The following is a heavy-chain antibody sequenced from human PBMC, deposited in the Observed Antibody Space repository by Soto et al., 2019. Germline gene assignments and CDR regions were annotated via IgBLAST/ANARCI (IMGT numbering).Heavy chain of an antibody. Sequence: QVQLQESGPGLVKPSQTLSLTCTVSGGSISSGGYYWSWIRQHPGKGLEWIGYIYYSGSTYYNPSIMSRVTTSVDTFKNQFSLKRSSVTAADTAVYYCAREGYCSGGSCYWNNWFDPWGQGTLVTVSS. J-gene: IGHJ5*02. V-gene: IGHV4-31*03. CDR3: AREGYCSGGSCYWNNWFDP. CDR1: GGSISSGGYY. CDR2: IYYSGST. D-gene: IGHD2-15*01.